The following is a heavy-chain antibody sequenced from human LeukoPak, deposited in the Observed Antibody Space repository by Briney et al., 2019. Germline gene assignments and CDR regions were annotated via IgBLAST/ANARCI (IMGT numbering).Heavy chain of an antibody. CDR2: ISWSSGSI. Sequence: GRSLRLSCAASGFTFDDYAMHWVRQAPGKGLEWVSGISWSSGSIGYADSVKGRFTISRDNAKNSLYLQMNSLRAEDTALYYCAKAGYNWNDVGLSRNAFDIWGQGTTVTVSS. CDR3: AKAGYNWNDVGLSRNAFDI. D-gene: IGHD1-1*01. J-gene: IGHJ3*02. V-gene: IGHV3-9*01. CDR1: GFTFDDYA.